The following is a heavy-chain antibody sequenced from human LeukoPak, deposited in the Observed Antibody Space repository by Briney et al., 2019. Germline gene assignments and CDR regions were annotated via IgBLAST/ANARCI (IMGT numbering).Heavy chain of an antibody. D-gene: IGHD3-16*02. V-gene: IGHV3-21*01. J-gene: IGHJ3*02. CDR2: ISSSSYI. CDR1: GFTFSSYS. CDR3: AREVALRDAFDI. Sequence: PGGSLRLSCAASGFTFSSYSMNWVRQAPGKGLEWVSSISSSSYIYYADSVKGRFTISRDNAKNSLYLQMNSLRAEDTAVYYCAREVALRDAFDIWGQGTMVTVSS.